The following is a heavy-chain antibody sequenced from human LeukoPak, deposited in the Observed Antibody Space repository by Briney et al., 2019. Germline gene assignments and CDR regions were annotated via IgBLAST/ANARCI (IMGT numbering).Heavy chain of an antibody. D-gene: IGHD3-10*01. V-gene: IGHV3-7*04. CDR3: VRAHHPGGWFDP. CDR2: INQDGGEI. CDR1: GFTFSSSW. Sequence: GSLRLSCAASGFTFSSSWMTWVRQAPGKGLEWVASINQDGGEIHYVASVKGRFTISRDNAKNSLYLQMNSLTAEDTAVHYCVRAHHPGGWFDPWGQGTLVTVSS. J-gene: IGHJ5*02.